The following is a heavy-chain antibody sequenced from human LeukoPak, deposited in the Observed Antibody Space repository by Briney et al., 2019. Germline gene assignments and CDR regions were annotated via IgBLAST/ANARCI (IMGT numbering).Heavy chain of an antibody. J-gene: IGHJ6*02. D-gene: IGHD3-3*01. CDR3: ARGGFWSGNGMDV. CDR1: GFTVSSNY. V-gene: IGHV3-66*01. Sequence: GGSLRLSCAASGFTVSSNYMSWVRQAPGKGLKWVSVLYIAGSTYYADSVKGRFTISRDNSKNTLYLQMNSLSVEDTAIYYCARGGFWSGNGMDVWGQGTTVTVSS. CDR2: LYIAGST.